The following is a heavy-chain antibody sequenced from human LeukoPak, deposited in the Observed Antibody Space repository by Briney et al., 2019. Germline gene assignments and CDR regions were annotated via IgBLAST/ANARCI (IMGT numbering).Heavy chain of an antibody. J-gene: IGHJ4*02. Sequence: ASVKVSCKASGYTFTSYYMHWVRQAPGQGLEWMGIINPSGGSTSYAQKFQGRVTMTRDTSTSTVYMELSSLRSEDTAAYYCARVASYDSSGYGQYYFDYWGQGTLVTVSS. D-gene: IGHD3-22*01. CDR3: ARVASYDSSGYGQYYFDY. CDR1: GYTFTSYY. V-gene: IGHV1-46*01. CDR2: INPSGGST.